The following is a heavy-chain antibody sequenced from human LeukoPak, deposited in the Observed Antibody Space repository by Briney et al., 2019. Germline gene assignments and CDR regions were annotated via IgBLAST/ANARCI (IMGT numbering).Heavy chain of an antibody. J-gene: IGHJ4*02. Sequence: PEGTLRLSCAASGFTFSTYGMSWVRQTPGRGLEWVSVLYTGGGTDHADSVKGRFTISRDISKNTLSLQMNSLRVEDTAIYYCTRSGYRHPYHFDSWGQGTLVTVSS. D-gene: IGHD3-22*01. CDR3: TRSGYRHPYHFDS. V-gene: IGHV3-53*01. CDR1: GFTFSTYG. CDR2: LYTGGGT.